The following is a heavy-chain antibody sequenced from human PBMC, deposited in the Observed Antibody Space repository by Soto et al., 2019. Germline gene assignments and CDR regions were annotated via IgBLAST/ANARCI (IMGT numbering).Heavy chain of an antibody. D-gene: IGHD2-15*01. CDR2: IYYRGNA. V-gene: IGHV4-39*01. J-gene: IGHJ4*02. CDR1: YDCINSDKYY. Sequence: ETLSLTCSVSYDCINSDKYYLCLMLNPPVKFLEWIGSIYYRGNAYYNPSLQTRVTISLDKSRSQFSLKLSSVTAADTAVYYCASFGDKLLYCSGGSCKAADYWGQGTLVTVSS. CDR3: ASFGDKLLYCSGGSCKAADY.